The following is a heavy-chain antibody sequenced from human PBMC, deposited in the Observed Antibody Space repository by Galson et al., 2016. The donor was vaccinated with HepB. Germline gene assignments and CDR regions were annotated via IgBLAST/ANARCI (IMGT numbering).Heavy chain of an antibody. CDR1: GGSISSISW. CDR3: ARQYRAGPSDY. Sequence: SETLSLTCAVAGGSISSISWWSCVRQPTGQGLEWSWQIFHSGRTNYTPSLASRVTMSIDTSNNYSSLRLTSVTAADTALYYCARQYRAGPSDYWGQGTLVIVSS. CDR2: IFHSGRT. J-gene: IGHJ4*02. V-gene: IGHV4-4*02. D-gene: IGHD5-12*01.